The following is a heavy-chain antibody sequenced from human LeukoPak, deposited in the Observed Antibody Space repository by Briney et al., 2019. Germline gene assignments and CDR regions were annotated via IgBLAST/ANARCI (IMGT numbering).Heavy chain of an antibody. CDR3: ARGFKDYYDNSGYYYYFDY. V-gene: IGHV3-33*01. CDR1: GFTFSSFG. J-gene: IGHJ4*02. CDR2: IWYDGSNK. Sequence: GRSLRLSCAASGFTFSSFGMHWVRQAPGKGLEWVALIWYDGSNKYYADSVKGRFTISRDNSKNTVYLQMNSLRAEDTAVYYCARGFKDYYDNSGYYYYFDYWGQGTLVTVSS. D-gene: IGHD3-22*01.